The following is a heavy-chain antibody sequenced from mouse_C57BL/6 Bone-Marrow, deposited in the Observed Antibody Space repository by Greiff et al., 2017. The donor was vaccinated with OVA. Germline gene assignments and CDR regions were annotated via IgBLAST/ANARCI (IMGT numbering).Heavy chain of an antibody. CDR1: GFTFTDYY. CDR3: ARYSYSNYSYYAMDY. J-gene: IGHJ4*01. CDR2: IRNKANGYTT. V-gene: IGHV7-3*01. D-gene: IGHD2-5*01. Sequence: EVHLVESGGGLVQPGGSLSLSCAASGFTFTDYYMSWVRQPPGKALEWLGFIRNKANGYTTEYSASVKGRFTISRDNSQSILYLQMNALRAEDSATYYCARYSYSNYSYYAMDYWGQGTSVTVSS.